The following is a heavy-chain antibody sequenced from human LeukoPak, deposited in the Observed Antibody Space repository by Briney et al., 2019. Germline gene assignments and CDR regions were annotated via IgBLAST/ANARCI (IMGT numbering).Heavy chain of an antibody. J-gene: IGHJ3*01. V-gene: IGHV4-39*01. CDR1: GGSISSSSYY. CDR2: IYYSGST. Sequence: PSETLSLTCTVSGGSISSSSYYWGWIRQPPGKGLEWIGSIYYSGSTYYNPSLKSRVTISVDTSKNQFSLKLSSVTAADTAVYYWARHWYFRQNKDAFDFWRQGTMLSV. D-gene: IGHD1-20*01. CDR3: ARHWYFRQNKDAFDF.